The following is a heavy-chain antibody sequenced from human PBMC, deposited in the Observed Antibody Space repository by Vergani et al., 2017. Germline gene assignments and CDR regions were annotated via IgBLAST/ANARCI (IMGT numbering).Heavy chain of an antibody. J-gene: IGHJ3*02. V-gene: IGHV3-21*01. D-gene: IGHD3-3*01. CDR1: GFSLSTYT. CDR3: ARDGHYSVLSGYYIGGGFDI. CDR2: LNKNNYYI. Sequence: EVQLVESGGGLVNPGGCLTLSCVASGFSLSTYTFNWVRQAPGGGLEWVSSLNKNNYYIYYADSVKGRFTISRDNSKDTLYLQMNSLRAEDTARYYCARDGHYSVLSGYYIGGGFDIWGQGTMVTVSS.